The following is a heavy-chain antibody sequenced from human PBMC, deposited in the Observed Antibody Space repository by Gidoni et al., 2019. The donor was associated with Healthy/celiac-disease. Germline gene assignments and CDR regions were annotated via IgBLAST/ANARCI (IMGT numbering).Heavy chain of an antibody. CDR1: GFTFSSYG. J-gene: IGHJ4*02. CDR3: ARAPLGYCSSTSCPTFDY. Sequence: QVQLVESGGGVVQPGRSLRLSCAASGFTFSSYGMHWVRQAPGKGLGWVAVIWYDGSNKYYADSVKGRFTISRDNSKNTLYLQMNSLRAEDTAVYYCARAPLGYCSSTSCPTFDYWGQGTLVTVSS. D-gene: IGHD2-2*01. CDR2: IWYDGSNK. V-gene: IGHV3-33*01.